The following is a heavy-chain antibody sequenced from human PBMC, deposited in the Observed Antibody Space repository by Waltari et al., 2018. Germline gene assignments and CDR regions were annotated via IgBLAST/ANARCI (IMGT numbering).Heavy chain of an antibody. CDR2: INHSGST. CDR3: ARETLYSSGWYGSYWFDP. Sequence: QVQLQQWGAGLLKPSETLSLTCAVYGGSFSGYFWSWFRQPPGKGLEWIGEINHSGSTNYNPSLKSRVTISVDTSKNQFSLKLSSVTAADTAVYYCARETLYSSGWYGSYWFDPWGQGTLVTVSS. D-gene: IGHD6-19*01. J-gene: IGHJ5*02. CDR1: GGSFSGYF. V-gene: IGHV4-34*01.